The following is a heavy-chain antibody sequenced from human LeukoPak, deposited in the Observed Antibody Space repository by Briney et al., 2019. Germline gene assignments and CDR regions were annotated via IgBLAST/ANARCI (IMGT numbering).Heavy chain of an antibody. Sequence: SETLSLTCTVSGGSISSGSYYWSWLRQPAGKGLEWIGRIYTSGSTNYNPSLKSRVTISVDTSKNQFSLKLSSVTAADTAVYYCARDVDTASPTWGQGTLVTVSS. CDR2: IYTSGST. V-gene: IGHV4-61*02. CDR1: GGSISSGSYY. J-gene: IGHJ4*02. D-gene: IGHD5-18*01. CDR3: ARDVDTASPT.